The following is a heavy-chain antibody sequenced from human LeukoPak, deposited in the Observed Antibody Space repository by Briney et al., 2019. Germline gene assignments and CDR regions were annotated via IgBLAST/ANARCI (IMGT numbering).Heavy chain of an antibody. CDR2: IWYDGTNK. Sequence: GGSLRLSCAASGFTFSSYGMHWVRQAPGKGLEWVAVIWYDGTNKYYADSVKGRFTISRDNAKNSLYLQMNTLRAEDTAVYYCARGPVGATSRNWFDPWGQGTLVTVSS. CDR1: GFTFSSYG. J-gene: IGHJ5*02. CDR3: ARGPVGATSRNWFDP. D-gene: IGHD1-26*01. V-gene: IGHV3-33*01.